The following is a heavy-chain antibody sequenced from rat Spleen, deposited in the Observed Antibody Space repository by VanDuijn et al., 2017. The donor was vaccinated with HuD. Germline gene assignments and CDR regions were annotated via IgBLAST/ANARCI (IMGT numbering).Heavy chain of an antibody. D-gene: IGHD1-2*01. CDR2: ISSGGNT. J-gene: IGHJ2*01. V-gene: IGHV2-6*01. CDR3: ARADIGAIYTDGI. Sequence: QVQLKESGPGLVQPSQTLSLTCTVSGFSLTTYTVTWVRQPPGKGLEWIAAISSGGNTYYNSALKSRLSISRDTSKSQVYLRMNSLQTEDTATYYCARADIGAIYTDGIWGQGVMVTVSS. CDR1: GFSLTTYT.